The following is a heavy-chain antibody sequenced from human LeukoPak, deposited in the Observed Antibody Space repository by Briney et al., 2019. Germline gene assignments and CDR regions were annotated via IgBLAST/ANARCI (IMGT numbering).Heavy chain of an antibody. Sequence: SETLSLTCTVSGGSISSYNWSWIRQPPGKGLEWIGYIYYSGTTSYNPSLKSRVTISVDTSKNQFSLKLSSVTAADTAVYYCARGQGYVDTAMEYDYWGQGTLVTVSS. CDR1: GGSISSYN. CDR2: IYYSGTT. CDR3: ARGQGYVDTAMEYDY. D-gene: IGHD5-18*01. J-gene: IGHJ4*02. V-gene: IGHV4-59*12.